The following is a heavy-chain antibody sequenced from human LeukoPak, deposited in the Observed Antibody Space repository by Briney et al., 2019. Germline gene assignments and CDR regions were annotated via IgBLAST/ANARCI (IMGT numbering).Heavy chain of an antibody. CDR1: GGSISNFY. CDR3: ASVRRGFGESSKYYSYYYMDV. D-gene: IGHD3-10*01. CDR2: IDYTGST. Sequence: SETLSLTCTVSGGSISNFYWSWIRQPPGKGLEWIGYIDYTGSTNYNPSLKSRVTISLDTSKNQFSLKLSAVTAADTAVYYCASVRRGFGESSKYYSYYYMDVWGNGTTVTISS. J-gene: IGHJ6*03. V-gene: IGHV4-59*08.